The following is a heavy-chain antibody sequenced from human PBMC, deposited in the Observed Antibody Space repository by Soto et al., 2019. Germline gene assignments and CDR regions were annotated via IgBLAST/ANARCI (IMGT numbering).Heavy chain of an antibody. D-gene: IGHD4-17*01. J-gene: IGHJ4*02. CDR3: AKDTTVTFY. V-gene: IGHV3-9*01. Sequence: DVQLVESGGGLVQPGRSLRLSCAASGFTFDDYAMHWVRQAPGKGLEWVSGISWNSGSIGYADSVKGRFTISRDNAKNSLYLQMNSLRAEDTALYYCAKDTTVTFYWGQGTLVTVSS. CDR2: ISWNSGSI. CDR1: GFTFDDYA.